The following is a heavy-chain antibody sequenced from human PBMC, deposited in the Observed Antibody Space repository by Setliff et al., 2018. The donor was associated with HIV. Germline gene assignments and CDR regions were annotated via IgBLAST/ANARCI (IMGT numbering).Heavy chain of an antibody. Sequence: GGSLRLSCAASGFTFSSYAMSWVRQAPGKGLEWVSTISAGGGSTYYADSVRGRFTISRDNSKNTLYLQMNSLRSEDTAVYFCAKSFNSGPTNWNIDVWGTGTTVTVSS. D-gene: IGHD1-20*01. V-gene: IGHV3-23*01. J-gene: IGHJ6*03. CDR3: AKSFNSGPTNWNIDV. CDR1: GFTFSSYA. CDR2: ISAGGGST.